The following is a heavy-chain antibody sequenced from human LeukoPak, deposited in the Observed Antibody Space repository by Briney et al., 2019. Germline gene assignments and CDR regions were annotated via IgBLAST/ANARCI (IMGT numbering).Heavy chain of an antibody. Sequence: ASVKVSCKASGYTFTGYYMHWVRQAPGQGLEWMGWINPNSGGTNYAQKFQGRVTMTRDTSISTAYMELSRLRSDDTAVYYCARTFRITMVRGVFDPWGQGTLVTVSS. CDR1: GYTFTGYY. J-gene: IGHJ5*02. V-gene: IGHV1-2*02. D-gene: IGHD3-10*01. CDR2: INPNSGGT. CDR3: ARTFRITMVRGVFDP.